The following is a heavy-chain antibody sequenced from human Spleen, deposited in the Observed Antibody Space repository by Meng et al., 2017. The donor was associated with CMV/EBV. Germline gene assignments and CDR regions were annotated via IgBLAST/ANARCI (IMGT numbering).Heavy chain of an antibody. CDR3: AKVSPQVRGVN. Sequence: GGSLRLSCAASGFTFSNYAMSWVRQAPGKGLEWVSAISGSGGNTYCADSVKGRFTISRDNSKNTLYLQMNSLRAEDTAVYYCAKVSPQVRGVNWGQGTLVTVSS. J-gene: IGHJ4*02. V-gene: IGHV3-23*01. CDR2: ISGSGGNT. D-gene: IGHD3-10*01. CDR1: GFTFSNYA.